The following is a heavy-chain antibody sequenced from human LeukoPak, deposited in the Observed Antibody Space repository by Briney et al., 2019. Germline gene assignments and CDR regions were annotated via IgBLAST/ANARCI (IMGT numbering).Heavy chain of an antibody. CDR2: ISGSGGST. J-gene: IGHJ4*02. CDR1: GFTFSSYA. V-gene: IGHV3-23*01. D-gene: IGHD3-3*01. Sequence: GGSLRLSCAASGFTFSSYAMSWVRQAPGKGLEWVSAISGSGGSTYYADSVKGRFTISRDNSKNTLYLQMNSLRAEDKAVYYCAKLRFLDPGKNYFDYWGQGTLVTVSS. CDR3: AKLRFLDPGKNYFDY.